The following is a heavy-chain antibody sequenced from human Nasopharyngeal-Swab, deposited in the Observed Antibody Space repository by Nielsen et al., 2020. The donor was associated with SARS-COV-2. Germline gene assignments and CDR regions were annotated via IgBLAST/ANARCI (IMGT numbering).Heavy chain of an antibody. Sequence: WIRQPSGKGLEWIGHIYYSGSTNYNPSLKSRLTISIDTSESQFSLNLSSVTAADTAIYYCARVSWEGSYYYYYMDVWGKGTTVTVSS. J-gene: IGHJ6*03. V-gene: IGHV4-59*01. CDR3: ARVSWEGSYYYYYMDV. D-gene: IGHD1-26*01. CDR2: IYYSGST.